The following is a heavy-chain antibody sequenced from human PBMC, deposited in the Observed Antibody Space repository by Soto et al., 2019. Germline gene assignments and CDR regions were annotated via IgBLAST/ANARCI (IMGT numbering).Heavy chain of an antibody. D-gene: IGHD4-17*01. Sequence: SETLSLTCAVYGGSFSGYYWSWLRQPPGKGLEWIGEINHSGSTNYNPSLKSRVTISVDTSKNQFSLKLSSVTAADTAVYYCARLSSNYGVDYWGQGTLVTVSS. CDR3: ARLSSNYGVDY. V-gene: IGHV4-34*01. CDR1: GGSFSGYY. J-gene: IGHJ4*02. CDR2: INHSGST.